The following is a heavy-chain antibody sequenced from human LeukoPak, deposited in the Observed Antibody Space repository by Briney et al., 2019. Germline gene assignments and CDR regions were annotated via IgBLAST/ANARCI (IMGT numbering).Heavy chain of an antibody. Sequence: VGSLRLSSAASGFTFSSYSMNSVPQAPGKGLEWVSYISSSSSTIYYADSVKGRLTISRDNAKNSLYLQMNSLRAEDTAVYYCAREGPVLDYYDSSGSSHWFDPWGQGTLVTVSS. CDR2: ISSSSSTI. V-gene: IGHV3-48*01. CDR1: GFTFSSYS. J-gene: IGHJ5*02. D-gene: IGHD3-22*01. CDR3: AREGPVLDYYDSSGSSHWFDP.